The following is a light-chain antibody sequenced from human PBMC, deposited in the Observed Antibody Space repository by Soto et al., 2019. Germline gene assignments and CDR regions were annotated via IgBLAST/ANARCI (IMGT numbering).Light chain of an antibody. V-gene: IGLV2-14*01. CDR2: EVS. J-gene: IGLJ1*01. Sequence: QSALTQPASVSGSPGQSITISCTGTSSDIGAYNSVSWYQQHPSKAPKLMIYEVSNRPSGVSNRFSASKSGNTASLTISGLQAEDEADYYCSSRTTSNPDVFGTGTKLTVL. CDR3: SSRTTSNPDV. CDR1: SSDIGAYNS.